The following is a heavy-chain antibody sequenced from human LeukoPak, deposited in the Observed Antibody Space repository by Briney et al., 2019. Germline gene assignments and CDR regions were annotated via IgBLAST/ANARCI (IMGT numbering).Heavy chain of an antibody. CDR3: ARVYSGYDFGYYDYMDV. J-gene: IGHJ6*03. V-gene: IGHV1-8*01. CDR2: MNPNSGNT. Sequence: GASVTVSFKASVYTFTSYDINWVRQATGQGLEWMGWMNPNSGNTGYAQKFQGRVTMTRNTSISTAYMELSSLRSEDTAVYYSARVYSGYDFGYYDYMDVWGKGTTVTVSS. CDR1: VYTFTSYD. D-gene: IGHD5-12*01.